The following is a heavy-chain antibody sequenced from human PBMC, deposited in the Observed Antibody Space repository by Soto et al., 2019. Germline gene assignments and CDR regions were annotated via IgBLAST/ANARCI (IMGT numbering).Heavy chain of an antibody. D-gene: IGHD2-21*02. CDR2: ITTYNGNT. V-gene: IGHV1-18*01. CDR3: ARRGGNSPGTRPRV. J-gene: IGHJ6*02. CDR1: GYNFNNFG. Sequence: QVQLVQSGAEVKKPGASVKVSCKASGYNFNNFGITWVRQAPGQGLEWLGWITTYNGNTMYAQKIQDRVTLTTDTSTSTAYMELRSLRSDDTAVYYCARRGGNSPGTRPRVWGQGTTVTVSS.